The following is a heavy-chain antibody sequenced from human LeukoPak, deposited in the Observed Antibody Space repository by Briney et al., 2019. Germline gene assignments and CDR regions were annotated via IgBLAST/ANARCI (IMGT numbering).Heavy chain of an antibody. Sequence: GGSLRLSCAASAFSLNAYNMNWVRQAPGKGLEWVSSISYTGTYIYYADSVKGRFTISRDNAQSSLYLQMNSLRAEDTAIYYCVKGAGYYYDSGIDYWGQGTLVTVSS. V-gene: IGHV3-21*04. CDR1: AFSLNAYN. J-gene: IGHJ4*02. CDR2: ISYTGTYI. D-gene: IGHD3-22*01. CDR3: VKGAGYYYDSGIDY.